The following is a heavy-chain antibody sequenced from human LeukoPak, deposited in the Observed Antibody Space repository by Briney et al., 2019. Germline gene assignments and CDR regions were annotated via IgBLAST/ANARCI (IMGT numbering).Heavy chain of an antibody. CDR3: ARDGGDY. D-gene: IGHD3-3*01. Sequence: SQTLSLTCTVSGGSINSGGNYWSWIRQHPGKGLEWIGYIHYSGSTYYNPSLKSRVTMSVDTSKKQVSLKLSSVTAADTAVYYCARDGGDYWGQGTLVTVSS. J-gene: IGHJ4*02. V-gene: IGHV4-31*03. CDR1: GGSINSGGNY. CDR2: IHYSGST.